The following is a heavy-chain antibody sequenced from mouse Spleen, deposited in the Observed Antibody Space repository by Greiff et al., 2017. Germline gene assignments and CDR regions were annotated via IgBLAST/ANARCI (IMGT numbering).Heavy chain of an antibody. CDR1: GYTFTDYY. Sequence: EVQLQQSGPELVKPGASVKMSCKASGYTFTDYYMDWVKQSHGESFEWIGRVNPYNGGTSYNQKFKGKATLTVDKSSSTAYMELNSLTSEDSAVYYCARSGYYGVDYWGQGTTLTVSS. CDR3: ARSGYYGVDY. D-gene: IGHD1-1*01. V-gene: IGHV1-19*01. CDR2: VNPYNGGT. J-gene: IGHJ2*01.